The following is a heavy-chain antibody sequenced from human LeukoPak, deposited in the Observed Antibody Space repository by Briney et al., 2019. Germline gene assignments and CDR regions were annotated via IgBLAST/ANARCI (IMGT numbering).Heavy chain of an antibody. J-gene: IGHJ3*02. CDR2: ISSIGST. Sequence: SETLSLTCSVSDDSFSTHYWTWIRQPPGKGLEWIGYISSIGSTNYNPSLKGRVTISVDTSKKQFSLKMTSVTAADTAVYCARDPTTVTKGFDIWGQGTMVTVSS. CDR3: ARDPTTVTKGFDI. D-gene: IGHD4-17*01. CDR1: DDSFSTHY. V-gene: IGHV4-59*11.